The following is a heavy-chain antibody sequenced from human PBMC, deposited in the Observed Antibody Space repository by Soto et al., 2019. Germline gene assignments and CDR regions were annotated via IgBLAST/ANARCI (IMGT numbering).Heavy chain of an antibody. J-gene: IGHJ4*02. Sequence: QVQLVQSGAEVKEPGASVKVSCKPSGYTFTRNGISWVRQAPGQGLEWVGWISTNSGNTDYAQKLQGRVTLTTDTSTNTAYLALRSLRSDDTAVYYCARDKDYMLDYWGQGTLVTVSS. V-gene: IGHV1-18*01. CDR2: ISTNSGNT. CDR1: GYTFTRNG. CDR3: ARDKDYMLDY. D-gene: IGHD4-4*01.